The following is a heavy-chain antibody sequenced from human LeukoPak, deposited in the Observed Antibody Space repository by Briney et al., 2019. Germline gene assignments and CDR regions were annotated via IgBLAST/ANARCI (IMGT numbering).Heavy chain of an antibody. V-gene: IGHV3-23*01. Sequence: GGSLRLSCAASGFAFSSYDMSWVRQAPGKGLEWVSAISGSGGSTYYADSVKGRFTISRDNSRNTLYLQMNSLRAEDTAVYYCAKDSSSWPDAFDIWGQGTIVTVSS. D-gene: IGHD6-13*01. CDR2: ISGSGGST. CDR3: AKDSSSWPDAFDI. J-gene: IGHJ3*02. CDR1: GFAFSSYD.